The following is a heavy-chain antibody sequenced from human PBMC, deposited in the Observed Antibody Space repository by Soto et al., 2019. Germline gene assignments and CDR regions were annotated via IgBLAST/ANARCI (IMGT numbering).Heavy chain of an antibody. D-gene: IGHD4-17*01. CDR3: ARDFGGRDYGDYSFDY. CDR2: ISYDGSNK. CDR1: GFTFSSYA. Sequence: QVQLVESGGGVVQPGRSLRLSCAASGFTFSSYAMHWVRQAPGKGLEWVAVISYDGSNKYYADSVKGRFTISRDNSKNTLYQQMISLRAEDAAVYYCARDFGGRDYGDYSFDYWGQGTLVTVSS. V-gene: IGHV3-30-3*01. J-gene: IGHJ4*02.